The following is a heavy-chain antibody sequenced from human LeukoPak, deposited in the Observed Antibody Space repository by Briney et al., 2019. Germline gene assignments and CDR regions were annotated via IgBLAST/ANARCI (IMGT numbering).Heavy chain of an antibody. CDR3: ARPRKRGYSYGYLY. V-gene: IGHV4-39*01. CDR2: IYYSGST. J-gene: IGHJ4*02. D-gene: IGHD5-18*01. Sequence: PSETLSLTCTVSGGSISSSSYYWGWIRQPPGKGLKWIGSIYYSGSTYYNPSLKSRVTISVDTSKNQFSLKLSSVTAADTAVYYCARPRKRGYSYGYLYWGQGTLVTVSS. CDR1: GGSISSSSYY.